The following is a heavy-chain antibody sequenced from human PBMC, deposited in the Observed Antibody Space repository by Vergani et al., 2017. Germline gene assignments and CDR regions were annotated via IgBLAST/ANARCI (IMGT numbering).Heavy chain of an antibody. Sequence: QVQLVQSGAEVKKPGASVKVSCKVSGYTLTELSMHWVRQAPGKGLEWMGGFDPEDGETIYAQKFQGRVTMTEDTSTDTAYMELSSLWSEDTAVYYCATGAAWFGEHGPWFDPWGQGTLVTVSS. D-gene: IGHD3-10*01. V-gene: IGHV1-24*01. CDR3: ATGAAWFGEHGPWFDP. J-gene: IGHJ5*02. CDR2: FDPEDGET. CDR1: GYTLTELS.